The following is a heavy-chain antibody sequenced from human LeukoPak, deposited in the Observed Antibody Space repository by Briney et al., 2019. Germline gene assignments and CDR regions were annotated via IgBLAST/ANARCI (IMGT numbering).Heavy chain of an antibody. CDR1: GFTFSSYG. CDR3: AKDPKGVLEWLLSGYFDY. J-gene: IGHJ4*02. D-gene: IGHD3-3*01. CDR2: ISYDGSNK. V-gene: IGHV3-30*18. Sequence: PGGSLRLSCAASGFTFSSYGMHWVRQAPGKGLEWVAVISYDGSNKYYADSVKGRFTISRDNSKNTLYLQMNSLRAEDTAVYYCAKDPKGVLEWLLSGYFDYWGQGTLVTVSS.